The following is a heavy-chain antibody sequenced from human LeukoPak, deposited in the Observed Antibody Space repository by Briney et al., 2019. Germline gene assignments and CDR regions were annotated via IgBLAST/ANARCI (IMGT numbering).Heavy chain of an antibody. CDR3: ARAGDYYSTGDC. V-gene: IGHV3-72*01. CDR1: GFTLSDHY. CDR2: SRNKDNNYNT. J-gene: IGHJ4*02. D-gene: IGHD3-22*01. Sequence: PGGSLRLSCGASGFTLSDHYVDWVRQAPGKGLEWVGRSRNKDNNYNTEYAASVKGRFTISRDDSKNSLFLQMNSLKIEDTAVYYCARAGDYYSTGDCWGQGTLVTVSS.